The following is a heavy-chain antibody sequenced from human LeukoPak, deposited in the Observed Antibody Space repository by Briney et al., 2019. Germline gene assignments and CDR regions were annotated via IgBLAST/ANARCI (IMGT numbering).Heavy chain of an antibody. V-gene: IGHV1-18*01. J-gene: IGHJ4*02. CDR3: ARTGWLQSDPFDS. CDR1: GGTSSSYA. D-gene: IGHD5-24*01. Sequence: GASVKVSCKASGGTSSSYAISWVRQAPGQGLEWMGWISAYNGNTNYAQKLQGRVTMTTDTSTTTAYMELRSLISADTAVYYCARTGWLQSDPFDSWGQGTLVTVSS. CDR2: ISAYNGNT.